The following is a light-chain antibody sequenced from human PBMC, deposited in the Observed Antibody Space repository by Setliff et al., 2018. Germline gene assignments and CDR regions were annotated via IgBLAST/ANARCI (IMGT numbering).Light chain of an antibody. CDR1: SSDVGGYNY. CDR3: CSYTGRSYV. CDR2: DVS. V-gene: IGLV2-11*01. J-gene: IGLJ1*01. Sequence: QSALTQPRSVSGSPGQSVTISCTGTSSDVGGYNYVSWYQQHPGKAPKVMIYDVSKRPSGVPDRFSGSKSGNTASLTVSGLQAEDEADYYCCSYTGRSYVFGSGTKVTVL.